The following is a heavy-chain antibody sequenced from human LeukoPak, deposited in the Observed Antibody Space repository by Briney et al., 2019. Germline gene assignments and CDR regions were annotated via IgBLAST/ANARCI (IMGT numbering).Heavy chain of an antibody. CDR2: INSDGSST. Sequence: GGSLRLSCAASGFTFSSYWMHWVRQAPGKGLVWVSRINSDGSSTSYADSVKGRFTISRDNAKNTVYLQMNSLRAEGTAVYYCGCWGLWGPALGRGTLVTVTS. D-gene: IGHD3-10*02. CDR3: GCWGLWGPA. V-gene: IGHV3-74*01. J-gene: IGHJ5*02. CDR1: GFTFSSYW.